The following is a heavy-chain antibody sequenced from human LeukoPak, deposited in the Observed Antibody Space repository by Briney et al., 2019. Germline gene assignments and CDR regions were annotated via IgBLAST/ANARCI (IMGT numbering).Heavy chain of an antibody. V-gene: IGHV3-74*01. J-gene: IGHJ2*01. CDR2: INSDGSSA. CDR1: QFTFNDYW. D-gene: IGHD4-11*01. Sequence: GGSLRLSCEASQFTFNDYWMHWVRQGPGKGLVWFARINSDGSSASYADSVKSRFTISRDNAKNPLYLKMNSLSAEDTAVYYCARGSPTPNSRYFDLWGRGTLVTVSS. CDR3: ARGSPTPNSRYFDL.